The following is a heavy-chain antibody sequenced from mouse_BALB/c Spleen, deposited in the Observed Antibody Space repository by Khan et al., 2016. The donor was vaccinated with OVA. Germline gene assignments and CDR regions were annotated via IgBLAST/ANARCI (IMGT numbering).Heavy chain of an antibody. D-gene: IGHD6-2*01. J-gene: IGHJ2*01. CDR2: IDPANGNT. CDR1: GFNMKDTY. Sequence: HSAAELVKPGTSVKLSCTAPGFNMKDTYMHCVKQRPEQGLEWIGRIDPANGNTKYDPKFKVKVTITADTYTNTAYLKLSSLTAEDTVVYYCGLINAWGQGTTLTVSS. CDR3: GLINA. V-gene: IGHV14-3*02.